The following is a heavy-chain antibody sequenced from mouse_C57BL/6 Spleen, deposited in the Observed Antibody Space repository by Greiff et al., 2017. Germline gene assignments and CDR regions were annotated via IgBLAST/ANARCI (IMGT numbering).Heavy chain of an antibody. CDR3: ARRAVVAPYWYFDV. J-gene: IGHJ1*03. CDR2: ISSGSSTI. D-gene: IGHD1-1*01. Sequence: EVKLMESGGGLVKPGGSLKLSCAASGFTFSDYGMHWVRQAPEKGLEWVAYISSGSSTIYYADTVKGRFTISRDNAKTTLFLQMTSLRSEDTAMYYCARRAVVAPYWYFDVWGTGTTVTVSS. CDR1: GFTFSDYG. V-gene: IGHV5-17*01.